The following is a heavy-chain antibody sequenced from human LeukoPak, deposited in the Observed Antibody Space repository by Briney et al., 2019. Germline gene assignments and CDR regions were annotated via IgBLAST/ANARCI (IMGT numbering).Heavy chain of an antibody. CDR2: IRYDGSNK. Sequence: PGGSLRLSCTASGFTFSSYGMHWVRQAPGKGLEWVAFIRYDGSNKYYADSVKGRFTISRDNSKNALYLQMNSLRAEDTAVYYCAKMDDTSGPRYFDYWGQGTLVTVSS. D-gene: IGHD3-22*01. V-gene: IGHV3-30*02. CDR1: GFTFSSYG. CDR3: AKMDDTSGPRYFDY. J-gene: IGHJ4*02.